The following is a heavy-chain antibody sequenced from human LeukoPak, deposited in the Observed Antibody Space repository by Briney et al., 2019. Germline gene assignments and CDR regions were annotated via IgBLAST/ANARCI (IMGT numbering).Heavy chain of an antibody. V-gene: IGHV4-38-2*01. J-gene: IGHJ5*02. CDR3: ARGTVTTQQYNWFDP. D-gene: IGHD4-17*01. Sequence: SGTLSLTCAVSGYSISSGYYWGWIRQPPGKGLEWIGSIYHSGSTYYNPSLKSRVTISVDTSKNQFSLKLSSVTAADTAVYYCARGTVTTQQYNWFDPWGQGTLVTVSS. CDR1: GYSISSGYY. CDR2: IYHSGST.